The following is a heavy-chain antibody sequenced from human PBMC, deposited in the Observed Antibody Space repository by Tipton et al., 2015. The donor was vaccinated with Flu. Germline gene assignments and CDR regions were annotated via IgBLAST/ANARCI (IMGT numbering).Heavy chain of an antibody. D-gene: IGHD6-19*01. V-gene: IGHV3-33*01. CDR1: GFTFTSYA. CDR2: IWYDGSNK. CDR3: VRDPPAQYSIGWDFDY. J-gene: IGHJ4*02. Sequence: RSLRLSCAASGFTFTSYAMHWVRQAPGKGLEWVALIWYDGSNKYYADSVKGRFIISRDNSKNMVYLQMDSLRAEDTAMYYCVRDPPAQYSIGWDFDYWGQGTLVTVSS.